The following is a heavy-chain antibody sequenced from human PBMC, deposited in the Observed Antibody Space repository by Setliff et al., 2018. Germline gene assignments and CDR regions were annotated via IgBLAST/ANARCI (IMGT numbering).Heavy chain of an antibody. D-gene: IGHD3-22*01. J-gene: IGHJ6*03. V-gene: IGHV3-74*03. CDR3: AKLRYYYDSSGYYYRFDYFYYYMDV. Sequence: GGSLRLSCVASGFTFSSYWTHWVRQVPGKGLMCVSHINRDGSSTAYADSVRGRFTISRDNSKNTLYLQMNSLRAEDTAVYYCAKLRYYYDSSGYYYRFDYFYYYMDVWGKGTTVTVSS. CDR2: INRDGSST. CDR1: GFTFSSYW.